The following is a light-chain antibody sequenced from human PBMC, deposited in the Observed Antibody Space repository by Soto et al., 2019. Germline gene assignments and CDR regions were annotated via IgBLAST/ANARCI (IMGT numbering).Light chain of an antibody. J-gene: IGKJ1*01. CDR1: QTVNTY. Sequence: DIQMTQSPSYLSASVGDRVTITCRASQTVNTYLNWYQQRPGKAPKLLISAASSFKSGVPSRFSGSGSGTDFTLTISSLQPEDSATYYCQHSYSTPPTFGQGTRVEIK. V-gene: IGKV1-39*01. CDR3: QHSYSTPPT. CDR2: AAS.